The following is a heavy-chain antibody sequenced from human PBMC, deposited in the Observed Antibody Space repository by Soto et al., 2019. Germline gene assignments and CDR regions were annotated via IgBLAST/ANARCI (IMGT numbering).Heavy chain of an antibody. D-gene: IGHD2-8*02. CDR2: ISAYNGNA. J-gene: IGHJ4*02. Sequence: ASVKVSCKASGYTFTNYGISWVRQAPGQGLEWMGWISAYNGNADFAQNLQDRVTMTADTSTTIAYMELRSLTSDDTAVYYCARVGTYCTGISCFDYWGQGTQVTVSS. CDR3: ARVGTYCTGISCFDY. V-gene: IGHV1-18*01. CDR1: GYTFTNYG.